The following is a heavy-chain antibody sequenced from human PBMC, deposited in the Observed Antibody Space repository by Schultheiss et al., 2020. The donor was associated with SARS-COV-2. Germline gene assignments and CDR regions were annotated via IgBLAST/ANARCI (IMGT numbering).Heavy chain of an antibody. V-gene: IGHV4-38-2*01. CDR1: AYSVIRRFH. CDR2: IYYSGST. CDR3: ARRGGSGWHFDY. D-gene: IGHD6-19*01. J-gene: IGHJ4*02. Sequence: SETLSLTCAVSAYSVIRRFHWGCIRQPPGKGLEWIGIIYYSGSTYYDPSLKSRVTISVDTSKNQFSLKLSSVTAADTAVYYCARRGGSGWHFDYWGQGTLVTVSS.